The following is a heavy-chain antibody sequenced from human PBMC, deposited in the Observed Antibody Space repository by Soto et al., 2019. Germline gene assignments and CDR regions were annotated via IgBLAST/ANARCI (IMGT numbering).Heavy chain of an antibody. CDR3: ARDRILSPSAPPLYYFDY. Sequence: GASVKVSCKASGYTFTSYYMHWVRQAPGQGLEWMGIINPSGGSTSYAQKFQGRVTMTRDTSTSTFYMELSSLRSEDTAVYYCARDRILSPSAPPLYYFDYWGQGTLVTVSS. D-gene: IGHD2-21*01. CDR1: GYTFTSYY. V-gene: IGHV1-46*03. J-gene: IGHJ4*02. CDR2: INPSGGST.